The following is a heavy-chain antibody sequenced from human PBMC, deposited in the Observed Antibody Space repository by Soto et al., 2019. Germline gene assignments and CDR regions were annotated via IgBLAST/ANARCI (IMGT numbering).Heavy chain of an antibody. J-gene: IGHJ3*02. V-gene: IGHV1-8*01. CDR3: ARGAAYYDYIWGSYRYDAFDI. Sequence: QVQLVQSGAEVKKPGASVKVSCKASGYTFTSYDINWVRQATGQGLEWLGWMNPNSGNTGYAQKFKGRVTMTRNTSISTAYMVLSSLRSEDTAVYYCARGAAYYDYIWGSYRYDAFDIWGQGTMVTVSS. D-gene: IGHD3-16*02. CDR2: MNPNSGNT. CDR1: GYTFTSYD.